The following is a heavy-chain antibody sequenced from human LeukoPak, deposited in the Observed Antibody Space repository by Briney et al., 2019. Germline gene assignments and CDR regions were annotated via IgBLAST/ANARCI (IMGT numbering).Heavy chain of an antibody. Sequence: PSETLSLTCAVSGGSISSSNWWSWVRQPPGKGLEWIGEIYHSGSTNYNPSLKSRATISVDTSKNQFSLKLSSVTAADTAVYYCARGYSGSYHIFDYWGQGTLVTVSS. D-gene: IGHD1-26*01. CDR2: IYHSGST. CDR3: ARGYSGSYHIFDY. V-gene: IGHV4-4*02. J-gene: IGHJ4*02. CDR1: GGSISSSNW.